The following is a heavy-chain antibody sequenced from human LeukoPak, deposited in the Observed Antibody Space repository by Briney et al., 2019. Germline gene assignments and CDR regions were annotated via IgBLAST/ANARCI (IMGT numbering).Heavy chain of an antibody. Sequence: KSGGSLRLSCAASGFTFSSYSMNWVRQAPGKGLEWVSSITSSSSYIYYADSVKGRFTISRDNARNSLYLQMNSLRAEDTAVYYCARVFGSGLSAEYFQHWGQGTLVTVSS. CDR2: ITSSSSYI. CDR1: GFTFSSYS. CDR3: ARVFGSGLSAEYFQH. J-gene: IGHJ1*01. D-gene: IGHD6-19*01. V-gene: IGHV3-21*01.